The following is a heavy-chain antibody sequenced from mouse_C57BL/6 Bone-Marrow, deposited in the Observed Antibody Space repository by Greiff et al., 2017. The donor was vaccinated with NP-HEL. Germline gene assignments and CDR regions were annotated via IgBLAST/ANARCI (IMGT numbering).Heavy chain of an antibody. Sequence: VHVKQSGTVLARPGASVKMSCKTSGYTFTSYWMHWVKQRPGQGLEWIGAIYPGNSDTSYNQKFKGKAKLTAVTSASTAYMELSSLTNEDSAVYYCTREGLLHYWYFDVWGTGTTVTVSS. CDR3: TREGLLHYWYFDV. V-gene: IGHV1-5*01. CDR2: IYPGNSDT. J-gene: IGHJ1*03. D-gene: IGHD3-3*01. CDR1: GYTFTSYW.